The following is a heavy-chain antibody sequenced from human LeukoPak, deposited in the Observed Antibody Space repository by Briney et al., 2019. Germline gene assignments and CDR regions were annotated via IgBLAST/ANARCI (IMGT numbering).Heavy chain of an antibody. Sequence: SETLSLTCTVSGGSVSSGSYYWSWIRQPPGKGLEWIGYIYYSGSTNYNPSLKSRVTISVDTSKNQFSLKLSSVTAADTAVYYCARAAVAGFFDYWGQGTLVTVSS. D-gene: IGHD6-19*01. V-gene: IGHV4-61*01. CDR1: GGSVSSGSYY. J-gene: IGHJ4*02. CDR3: ARAAVAGFFDY. CDR2: IYYSGST.